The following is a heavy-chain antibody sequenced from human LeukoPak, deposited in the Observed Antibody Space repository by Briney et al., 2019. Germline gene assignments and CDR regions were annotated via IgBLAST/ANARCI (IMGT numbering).Heavy chain of an antibody. J-gene: IGHJ6*02. D-gene: IGHD3-3*01. CDR3: ASTGITIPPYYYYGMDV. CDR2: IYSGGST. Sequence: GGSLINSSAASGFTVSSNYISWVRQTPGKRLEWVSVIYSGGSTYYADSVKGRFTISRDNSKNTLYLQMNSLRAEDTAVYYCASTGITIPPYYYYGMDVCGQGTTVTVSS. CDR1: GFTVSSNY. V-gene: IGHV3-53*01.